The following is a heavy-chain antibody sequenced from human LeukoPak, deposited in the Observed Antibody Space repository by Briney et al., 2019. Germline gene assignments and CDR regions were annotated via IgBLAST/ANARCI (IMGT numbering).Heavy chain of an antibody. CDR1: GFTFSSYS. Sequence: PGGSLRLSCAASGFTFSSYSMNWVRQAPGKGLEWVSSISSSSSYIYYADSVKGRFTISRDNAKNSQYLQMNSLRAEDTAVYYCARGPRLRFLEWSPDYYYYYGMDVWGQGTTVTVSS. D-gene: IGHD3-3*01. CDR3: ARGPRLRFLEWSPDYYYYYGMDV. CDR2: ISSSSSYI. V-gene: IGHV3-21*01. J-gene: IGHJ6*02.